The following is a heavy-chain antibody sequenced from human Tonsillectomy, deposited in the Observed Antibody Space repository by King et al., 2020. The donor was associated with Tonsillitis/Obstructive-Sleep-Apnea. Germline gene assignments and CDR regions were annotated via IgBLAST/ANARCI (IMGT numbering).Heavy chain of an antibody. CDR2: IYYSGNT. Sequence: QLQESGPGLVKPSQTLSLTCTVSGGSISSGGYYWSWIRQHPGKGLEWIGLIYYSGNTYYNRSLKSRVTISVDTSKNQLSLKLGSVTAADTDVYYCARCLLGYWHGMDVWGQGTTVTVSS. CDR3: ARCLLGYWHGMDV. J-gene: IGHJ6*02. V-gene: IGHV4-31*03. D-gene: IGHD2-15*01. CDR1: GGSISSGGYY.